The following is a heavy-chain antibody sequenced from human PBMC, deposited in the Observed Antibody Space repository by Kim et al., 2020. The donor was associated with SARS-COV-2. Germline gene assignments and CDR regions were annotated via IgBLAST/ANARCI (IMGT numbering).Heavy chain of an antibody. D-gene: IGHD5-12*01. CDR3: ARAGTTIPH. V-gene: IGHV4-39*01. CDR2: GRT. Sequence: GRTYYNPPLQSRVNISVDTSTNQFSLKLTSVTAADTAVYYCARAGTTIPHWGQGTLVTVSS. J-gene: IGHJ4*02.